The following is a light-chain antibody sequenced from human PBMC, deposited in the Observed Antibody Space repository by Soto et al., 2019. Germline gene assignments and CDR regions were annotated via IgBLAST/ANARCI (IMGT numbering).Light chain of an antibody. J-gene: IGLJ3*02. Sequence: QSALTQPASVSGSPGQSVTISCTGISRDVGAYNFVSSYQQHPGRAPKLIIYDITDRPSGVSSRFSGSRSGSTASLTISGLQAEDEADYYCSSYPTTNTLGVFGGGTKLTVL. CDR2: DIT. CDR1: SRDVGAYNF. V-gene: IGLV2-14*03. CDR3: SSYPTTNTLGV.